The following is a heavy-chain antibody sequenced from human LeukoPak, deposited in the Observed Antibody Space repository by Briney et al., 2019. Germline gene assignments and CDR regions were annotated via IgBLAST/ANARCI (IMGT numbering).Heavy chain of an antibody. J-gene: IGHJ6*03. CDR3: ARGAGPTYYDFWSGYIRNVSYYYMDV. V-gene: IGHV1-8*01. CDR2: MNPNSGNT. D-gene: IGHD3-3*01. CDR1: GYTFTSYD. Sequence: ASVKVSCKASGYTFTSYDINWVRQATGQGLEWMGWMNPNSGNTGYAQKFQGRVTMTRNTSISTAYMELSSLRSEDTAVYYCARGAGPTYYDFWSGYIRNVSYYYMDVWRKGTTVTVS.